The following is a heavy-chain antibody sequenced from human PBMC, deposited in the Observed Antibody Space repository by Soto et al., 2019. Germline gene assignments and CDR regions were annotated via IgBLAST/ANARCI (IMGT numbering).Heavy chain of an antibody. D-gene: IGHD4-17*01. Sequence: QLQLQESGSGLVKPSQTLSLTCAVSGVSISSGGYSWRCIRQPPGKGLEWIGYIYHSGSTYYNPSLKSRVTITVDRSKNQFSLKLSSVTAADTAVYYCARSVAGDYGDSVPWFDPWCQGTLVTVAS. CDR1: GVSISSGGYS. V-gene: IGHV4-30-2*01. CDR2: IYHSGST. CDR3: ARSVAGDYGDSVPWFDP. J-gene: IGHJ5*02.